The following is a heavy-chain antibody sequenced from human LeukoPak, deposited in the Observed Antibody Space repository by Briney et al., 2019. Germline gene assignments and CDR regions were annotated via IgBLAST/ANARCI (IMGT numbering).Heavy chain of an antibody. D-gene: IGHD3-3*01. CDR3: ARLAYGFWGGPEGEYFDY. CDR2: IYTNGST. CDR1: GDSISRSY. J-gene: IGHJ4*02. Sequence: PSETLSLTCSVSGDSISRSYWGWIRQPPGKRLEWLGHIYTNGSTNDNPSLKSRVTISVDTSKKQFSLKLSSVTAADTAVYYCARLAYGFWGGPEGEYFDYWGQGTLVTVSS. V-gene: IGHV4-4*09.